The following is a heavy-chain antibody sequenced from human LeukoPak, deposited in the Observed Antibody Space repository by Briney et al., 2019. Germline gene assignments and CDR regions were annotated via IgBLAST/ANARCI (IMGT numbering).Heavy chain of an antibody. CDR1: GGTFSSYA. J-gene: IGHJ6*03. V-gene: IGHV1-69*05. CDR3: ARGLVGRRYYGSGSYGGYYYYYMDV. CDR2: IIPIFGTA. D-gene: IGHD3-10*01. Sequence: GASVKVSCKASGGTFSSYAISWVRQAPGQGLEWMGGIIPIFGTANYAQKFQGRVTITTDESTSTAYMELSSLRSEDTAVYYCARGLVGRRYYGSGSYGGYYYYYMDVWGKGTTVTVSS.